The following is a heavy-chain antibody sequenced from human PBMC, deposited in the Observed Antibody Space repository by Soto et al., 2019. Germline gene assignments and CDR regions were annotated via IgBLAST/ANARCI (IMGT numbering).Heavy chain of an antibody. CDR1: GDTFSSYA. Sequence: QVQLVQSGAEVKKPGSSVKVSCKASGDTFSSYAINWVRQVPGQGLEWMGGIMPIFGTPDYAQNFQGRVTITADESTSTAYMELSSLRSEDTGVYYCARDKDRLQLGGNYYYIMDVWGQGTTVTVSS. D-gene: IGHD5-12*01. CDR3: ARDKDRLQLGGNYYYIMDV. J-gene: IGHJ6*02. CDR2: IMPIFGTP. V-gene: IGHV1-69*12.